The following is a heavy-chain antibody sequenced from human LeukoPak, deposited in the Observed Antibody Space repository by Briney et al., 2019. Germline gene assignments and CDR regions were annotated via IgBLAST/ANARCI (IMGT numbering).Heavy chain of an antibody. CDR2: IYYSGST. D-gene: IGHD3-22*01. Sequence: SETLSLTCTVSGGSISSGGYYWSWIRQHPGKCLEWIGYIYYSGSTYYNPSLKSRVTISVDTSKNQFSLKLSSVTAADTAVYYCARGGSGFPPFDPWGQGTLVTVSS. V-gene: IGHV4-31*03. CDR3: ARGGSGFPPFDP. CDR1: GGSISSGGYY. J-gene: IGHJ5*02.